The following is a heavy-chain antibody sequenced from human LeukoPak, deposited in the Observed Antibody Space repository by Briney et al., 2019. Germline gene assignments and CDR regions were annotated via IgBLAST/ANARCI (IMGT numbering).Heavy chain of an antibody. CDR2: ISWNSGSI. V-gene: IGHV3-9*01. CDR3: ARDWGSSGWEPPPDDAFDI. CDR1: GFTFDDYA. Sequence: PGGSLRLSCAASGFTFDDYAMHWVRQAPGKGLEWVSGISWNSGSIGYADSVKGRFTISRDNAKNSLYLQMNSLRAEDTAVYYCARDWGSSGWEPPPDDAFDIWGQGTMVTVSS. D-gene: IGHD6-19*01. J-gene: IGHJ3*02.